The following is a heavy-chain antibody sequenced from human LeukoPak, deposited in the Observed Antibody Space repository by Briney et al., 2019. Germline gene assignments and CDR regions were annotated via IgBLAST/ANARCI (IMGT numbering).Heavy chain of an antibody. CDR2: INPNSGGT. V-gene: IGHV1-2*06. Sequence: ASVKVSCKASGYTFTGYYTHWVRQARGQGLEWMGRINPNSGGTNYAQKFQGRVTMTRDTSISTAYMELSRLRSDDTAVYYCAKIVDYYDSSGYYFDYWGQGTLVTVSS. J-gene: IGHJ4*02. D-gene: IGHD3-22*01. CDR1: GYTFTGYY. CDR3: AKIVDYYDSSGYYFDY.